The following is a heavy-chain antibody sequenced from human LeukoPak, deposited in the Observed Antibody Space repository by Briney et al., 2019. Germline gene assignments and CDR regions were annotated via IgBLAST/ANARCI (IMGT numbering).Heavy chain of an antibody. V-gene: IGHV3-21*01. CDR2: ISSSSSYI. J-gene: IGHJ6*04. CDR3: AREGSPYYGMDV. D-gene: IGHD3-10*01. CDR1: GFTFSSYS. Sequence: PGGSLRLSCAASGFTFSSYSMNWVRQAPGKGLEWVSSISSSSSYIYYADSVKGRFTISRDNAKNSLYLQMNSLRAEDTAVYYCAREGSPYYGMDVWGKGTTVTVPS.